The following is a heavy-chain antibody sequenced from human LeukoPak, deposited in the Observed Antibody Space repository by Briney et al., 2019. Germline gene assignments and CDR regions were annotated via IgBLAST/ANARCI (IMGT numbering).Heavy chain of an antibody. Sequence: SETLSLTCTASGGSISSSSYYWGWIRQPPGKGLEWIGSIYYSGSTYYNPSLKSRVAISVDTSKNQFSLKLSSVTAADTAVYYCARHLNYYGSGSYYSDWFDPWGQGTLVTVSS. CDR3: ARHLNYYGSGSYYSDWFDP. J-gene: IGHJ5*02. V-gene: IGHV4-39*01. CDR2: IYYSGST. D-gene: IGHD3-10*01. CDR1: GGSISSSSYY.